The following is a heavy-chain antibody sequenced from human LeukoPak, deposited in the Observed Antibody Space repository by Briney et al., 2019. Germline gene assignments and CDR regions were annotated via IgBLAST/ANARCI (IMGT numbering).Heavy chain of an antibody. J-gene: IGHJ6*03. Sequence: SETLSLTCTVSGGSISSYYWSWIRQPAGKGLEWIGRIYTSGSTNYNPSLKSRVTMSVDTSKNQFSLKLSSVTAADTAVYYCARRSTSPRYYYMDVWGKGTTVTVSS. V-gene: IGHV4-4*07. CDR3: ARRSTSPRYYYMDV. CDR2: IYTSGST. D-gene: IGHD2-2*01. CDR1: GGSISSYY.